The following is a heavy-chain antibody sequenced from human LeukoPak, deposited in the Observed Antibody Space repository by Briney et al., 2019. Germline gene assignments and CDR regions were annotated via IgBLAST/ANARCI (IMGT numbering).Heavy chain of an antibody. J-gene: IGHJ4*02. Sequence: GGSLRLSCAASGFTFSSYSMNWVRQAPGKGLEWVSSISSSSSYIYYADSVKGRFTISRDNAKNSLYLQMNSLRAEDTAVYYCSANLRDRKTTLSGGWGQGTLVTVSS. CDR2: ISSSSSYI. CDR3: SANLRDRKTTLSGG. CDR1: GFTFSSYS. V-gene: IGHV3-21*01. D-gene: IGHD3-10*01.